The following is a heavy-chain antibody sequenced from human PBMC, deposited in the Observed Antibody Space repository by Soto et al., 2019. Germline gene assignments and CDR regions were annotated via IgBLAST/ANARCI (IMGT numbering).Heavy chain of an antibody. Sequence: QITLKESGPTLVKPTQTLTLTCTFSGFSLSTSGVGVGWIRQPPGKALEWLALIYWDDDKRYSPSLKSRLTITKDSSKNHVALTTTNTDPVATATYYCAHIVGAPNWFEPWGQGTLVTVSS. CDR1: GFSLSTSGVG. V-gene: IGHV2-5*02. J-gene: IGHJ5*02. D-gene: IGHD1-26*01. CDR3: AHIVGAPNWFEP. CDR2: IYWDDDK.